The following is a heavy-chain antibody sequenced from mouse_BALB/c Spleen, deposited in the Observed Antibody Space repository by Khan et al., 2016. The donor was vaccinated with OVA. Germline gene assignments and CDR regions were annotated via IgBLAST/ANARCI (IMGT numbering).Heavy chain of an antibody. CDR1: GYTFTRYW. V-gene: IGHV1-69*02. CDR3: TRHGCSYDAMDY. J-gene: IGHJ4*01. CDR2: IYPSDSYT. Sequence: QVQLQQSGAELVRPGASVKLSCKASGYTFTRYWINWVKQRPGQGLEWIGNIYPSDSYTDYDQKFKDKATLTGDKSSSTAYMQPSSPTSEDSAVYYCTRHGCSYDAMDYWGQGTSVTVSS. D-gene: IGHD1-1*01.